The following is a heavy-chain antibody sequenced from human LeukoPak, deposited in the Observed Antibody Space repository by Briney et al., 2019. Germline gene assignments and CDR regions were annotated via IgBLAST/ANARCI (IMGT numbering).Heavy chain of an antibody. Sequence: GGSLRLSCAASGFTVSSNYMSWVRQAPGKGLEWVSVIYSGGSTYYADSVKGRFTISRDNSKNTLYLQMNSLRAEDTAVYYCASSPRGSGYDGDTHLDYWGQGTLVTVSS. CDR2: IYSGGST. CDR1: GFTVSSNY. D-gene: IGHD5-12*01. V-gene: IGHV3-53*01. CDR3: ASSPRGSGYDGDTHLDY. J-gene: IGHJ4*02.